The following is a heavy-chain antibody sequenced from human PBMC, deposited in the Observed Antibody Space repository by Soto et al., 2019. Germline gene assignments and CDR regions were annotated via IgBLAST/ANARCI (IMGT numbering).Heavy chain of an antibody. CDR3: GRAPYSSGWYLRYFDS. CDR2: INYSGTT. Sequence: SETLSLTCTVSGGSISSYYWHWIRQPPGKGLEWIGYINYSGTTNCNPSLKSRVTISVDTSKNQFSLNLSSVTAADTAVYYCGRAPYSSGWYLRYFDSWGQGTLVTVSS. V-gene: IGHV4-59*08. CDR1: GGSISSYY. J-gene: IGHJ4*02. D-gene: IGHD6-19*01.